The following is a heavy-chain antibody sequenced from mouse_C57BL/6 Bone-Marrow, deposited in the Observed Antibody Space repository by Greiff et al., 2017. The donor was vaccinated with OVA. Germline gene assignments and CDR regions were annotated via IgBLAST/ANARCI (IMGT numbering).Heavy chain of an antibody. CDR1: GYTFTNYW. CDR3: GRLCDSTWYFDI. CDR2: IYPGGGYN. D-gene: IGHD6-5*01. J-gene: IGHJ1*03. V-gene: IGHV1-63*01. Sequence: QVQLQQSGAELVRPGTSVKMSCKASGYTFTNYWIGWAKQRPGHGLEWIGDIYPGGGYNNYNEKFKGKATLTADKSSSTAYMQFSSLTSEESDFYSSGRLCDSTWYFDIWDTGTAVTVSS.